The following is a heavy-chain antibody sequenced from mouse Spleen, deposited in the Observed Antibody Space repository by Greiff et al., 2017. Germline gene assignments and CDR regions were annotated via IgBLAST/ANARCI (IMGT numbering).Heavy chain of an antibody. Sequence: EVKLMESGGGLVQPGGSMKLSCAASGFTFSDAWIDWVRQSPERGLDWVAEIRNKAKNHATYYAESVKGRFTISRDDSKNSVYLQMNSLRTEDTGIYYCTRRSGPFDYWGQGTSLTVSS. CDR1: GFTFSDAW. CDR3: TRRSGPFDY. J-gene: IGHJ2*02. V-gene: IGHV6-6*01. CDR2: IRNKAKNHAT.